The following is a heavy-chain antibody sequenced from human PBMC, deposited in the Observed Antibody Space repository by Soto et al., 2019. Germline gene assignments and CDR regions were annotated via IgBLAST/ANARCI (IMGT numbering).Heavy chain of an antibody. CDR2: LIPIFGTA. CDR3: AYINRSRAFDI. CDR1: GGTFSSYA. J-gene: IGHJ3*02. Sequence: SVKVSCKASGGTFSSYAISWVRQAPGQGLEWMGGLIPIFGTANYAQKFQGRVTITADESTSTAYMELSSLRSEDTAVYYCAYINRSRAFDIWGQGTMVTVSS. V-gene: IGHV1-69*13.